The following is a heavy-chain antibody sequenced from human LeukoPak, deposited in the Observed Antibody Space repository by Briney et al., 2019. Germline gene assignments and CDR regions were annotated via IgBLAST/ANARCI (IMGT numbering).Heavy chain of an antibody. CDR3: ARGSRVARHFDY. J-gene: IGHJ4*02. D-gene: IGHD2-15*01. CDR2: IYYSGST. V-gene: IGHV4-39*07. Sequence: SETLSLTCTVSGGSISSSSYYWGWIRQPPGKGLEWIGSIYYSGSTYYNPSLKSRVTISVDTSKNQFSLKLSSVTAADTAVYYCARGSRVARHFDYWGQGTLVTVSS. CDR1: GGSISSSSYY.